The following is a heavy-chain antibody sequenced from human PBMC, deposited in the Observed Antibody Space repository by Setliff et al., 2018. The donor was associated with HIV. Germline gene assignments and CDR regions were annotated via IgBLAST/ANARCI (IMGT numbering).Heavy chain of an antibody. V-gene: IGHV3-15*05. CDR1: GFIFTNAW. Sequence: SLKISCETSGFIFTNAWMSWVRQSPRKGLEWLARIKSKSDGGTTSYAAPVKDRFTISRDDSRNTLYLQMNSMKSDDTATYYCVGHYYDPLTGYYVWFFDVWGRGTLVTVSS. D-gene: IGHD3-9*01. J-gene: IGHJ2*01. CDR2: IKSKSDGGTT. CDR3: VGHYYDPLTGYYVWFFDV.